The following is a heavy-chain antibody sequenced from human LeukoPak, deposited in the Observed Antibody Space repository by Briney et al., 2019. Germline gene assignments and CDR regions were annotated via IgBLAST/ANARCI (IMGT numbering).Heavy chain of an antibody. CDR1: GFTFTIFG. V-gene: IGHV3-23*01. CDR2: IDARSGIT. J-gene: IGHJ3*02. D-gene: IGHD1-1*01. CDR3: AKDGTYLDAFDI. Sequence: GGSLRLSCAASGFTFTIFGLNWVRQAPGKGPEWVSYIDARSGITYYADSVKGRFTISRDNSKNTLYLQMNSLRAEDTAVYYCAKDGTYLDAFDIWGQGTMVTVSS.